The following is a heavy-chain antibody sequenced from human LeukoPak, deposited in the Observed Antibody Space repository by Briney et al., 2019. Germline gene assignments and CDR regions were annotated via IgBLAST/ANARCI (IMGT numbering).Heavy chain of an antibody. V-gene: IGHV3-73*01. J-gene: IGHJ4*02. D-gene: IGHD7-27*01. CDR1: GFTFGDYA. Sequence: GGSLRLSCTASGFTFGDYAMSWFRQAPGEGLEWVGRIRSKTNNYATAYSASVRGRFTISRDDSQNTAYLQMNSLKTEDTAVYYCSRIRTGDGNGIFDYWGQGTLVTVSS. CDR3: SRIRTGDGNGIFDY. CDR2: IRSKTNNYAT.